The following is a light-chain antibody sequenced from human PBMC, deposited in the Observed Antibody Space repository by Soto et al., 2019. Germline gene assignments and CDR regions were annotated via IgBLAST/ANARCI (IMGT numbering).Light chain of an antibody. CDR2: GAS. V-gene: IGKV3-15*01. J-gene: IGKJ4*01. Sequence: DIVMTQSPATLSVAPGERVTFSCRASQGVSRKLAWYQHKPGQAPRLLISGASTGATVIPARFSGSGSGTEFTLTISSLQSEDCAIYYCQQYHTWPITFGGGTNADNK. CDR3: QQYHTWPIT. CDR1: QGVSRK.